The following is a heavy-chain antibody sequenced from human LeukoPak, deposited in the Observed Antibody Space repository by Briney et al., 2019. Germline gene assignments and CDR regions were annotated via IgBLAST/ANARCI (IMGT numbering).Heavy chain of an antibody. CDR1: GFTFIDYA. D-gene: IGHD6-19*01. V-gene: IGHV3-30-3*01. J-gene: IGHJ4*02. CDR3: ARAPYRSGWYYFDF. Sequence: GGSLRLSCAASGFTFIDYAMHWVRQAPGRGLEWVALISYDGNNRYYADSVKGRFTISRDNSKNTLYLHMNSLRGEDTAIYSCARAPYRSGWYYFDFWGQGTLVTVSS. CDR2: ISYDGNNR.